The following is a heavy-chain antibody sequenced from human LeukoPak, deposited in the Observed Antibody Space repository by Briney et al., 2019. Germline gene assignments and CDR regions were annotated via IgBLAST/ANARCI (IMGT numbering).Heavy chain of an antibody. CDR3: AKSQRNDQQVVQRIDY. Sequence: GGSLRLSCTASRVTFSAYSRSWVRQAPGKGLEWVAGISGSGDTTYYTGSVRGRFTISRDNSKNAPYLQMSSLRAEDTAVYYCAKSQRNDQQVVQRIDYWGQGTLVTVSS. J-gene: IGHJ4*02. CDR1: RVTFSAYS. D-gene: IGHD2-2*01. V-gene: IGHV3-23*01. CDR2: ISGSGDTT.